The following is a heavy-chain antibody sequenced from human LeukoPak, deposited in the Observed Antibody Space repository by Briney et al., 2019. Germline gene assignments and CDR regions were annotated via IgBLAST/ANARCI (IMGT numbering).Heavy chain of an antibody. CDR2: ISSSSSYI. D-gene: IGHD1-26*01. CDR1: GFPFDDYG. Sequence: GGSLRLSCAASGFPFDDYGMNWVRQVPGKGLEWVSSISSSSSYIYYADSVKGRFTISRDNAKNTLYLQMNSLRAEDTAVYYCARVPSWELQLVFDYWGQGTLVTVSS. J-gene: IGHJ4*02. V-gene: IGHV3-21*01. CDR3: ARVPSWELQLVFDY.